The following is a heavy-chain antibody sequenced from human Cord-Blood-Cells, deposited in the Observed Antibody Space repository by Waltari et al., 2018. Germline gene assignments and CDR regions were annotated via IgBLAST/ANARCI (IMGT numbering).Heavy chain of an antibody. Sequence: QVQLQESGPGLVKPSETLSLTCAVSGYSTSRGYYWGWIRQPPGKGLEWIGSIYHSGSTYYNPSLKSRVTISVDTSKNQFSLKLSSVTAADTAVYYCARGTGAGAFDIWGQGTMVTVSS. D-gene: IGHD7-27*01. V-gene: IGHV4-38-2*01. CDR3: ARGTGAGAFDI. CDR1: GYSTSRGYY. J-gene: IGHJ3*02. CDR2: IYHSGST.